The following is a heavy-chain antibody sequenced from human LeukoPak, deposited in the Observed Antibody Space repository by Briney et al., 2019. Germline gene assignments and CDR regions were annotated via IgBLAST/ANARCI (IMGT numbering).Heavy chain of an antibody. CDR3: ARGHRDYDILTGYYYNY. CDR1: GGSFSGYY. Sequence: PSETLSLTCAAYGGSFSGYYWSWIRQPPGKGLEWIGEINHSGSTNYNPSLKSRVTISVDTSKNQFSLKLSSVTAADTAVYYCARGHRDYDILTGYYYNYWGQGTLVTVSS. CDR2: INHSGST. D-gene: IGHD3-9*01. V-gene: IGHV4-34*01. J-gene: IGHJ4*02.